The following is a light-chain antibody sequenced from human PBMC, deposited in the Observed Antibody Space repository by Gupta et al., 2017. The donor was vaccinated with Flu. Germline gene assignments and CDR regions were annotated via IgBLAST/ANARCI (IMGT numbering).Light chain of an antibody. V-gene: IGLV2-14*01. CDR3: ASVTTSSTVV. Sequence: QSALTQPASVSGSPGQSITISCTGTSSDVGGYNFVSWYQQYPGKAPKLLIYEVTNRPSGVADRFSGSRSGNTASLTISGLQAEDETDYYCASVTTSSTVVFGGGTKLTVL. CDR1: SSDVGGYNF. CDR2: EVT. J-gene: IGLJ2*01.